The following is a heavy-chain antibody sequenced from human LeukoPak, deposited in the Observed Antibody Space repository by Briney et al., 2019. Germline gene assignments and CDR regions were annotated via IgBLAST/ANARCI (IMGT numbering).Heavy chain of an antibody. Sequence: GGSLRLSCAPSGFTFSIYSMNWVRQAPGKGLEWLSSITSSSNYIYYADSVKGRFTISRDNVQNSLYLQMNSLRAEDTAMYYCARDRGYFDNWGQGTLVTVSS. J-gene: IGHJ4*02. CDR3: ARDRGYFDN. CDR2: ITSSSNYI. V-gene: IGHV3-21*01. CDR1: GFTFSIYS.